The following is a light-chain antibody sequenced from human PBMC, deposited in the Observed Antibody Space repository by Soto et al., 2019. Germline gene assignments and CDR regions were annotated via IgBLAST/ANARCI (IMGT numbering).Light chain of an antibody. Sequence: DIQMTQSPSTPSPSVGDRVTIICRASQTISSWLAWYQQKGGKAPELLISKASNLDSGVPSRFSGSGSGTEFTLTISSLQSEEFAVYYCQQYNNWPGTVGQGTKVDIK. CDR1: QTISSW. V-gene: IGKV1-5*03. CDR2: KAS. CDR3: QQYNNWPGT. J-gene: IGKJ1*01.